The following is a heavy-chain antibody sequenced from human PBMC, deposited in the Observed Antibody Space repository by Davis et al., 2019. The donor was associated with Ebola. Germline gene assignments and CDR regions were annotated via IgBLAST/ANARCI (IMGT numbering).Heavy chain of an antibody. V-gene: IGHV4-39*01. J-gene: IGHJ5*02. D-gene: IGHD1-26*01. CDR3: ARLGYSGSYYWFDP. CDR1: GGSISSSSYY. CDR2: IYYSGST. Sequence: PSETLSLTCTVSGGSISSSSYYWGWIRQPPGKGLEWIGSIYYSGSTYYNPSLKSRVTISVDTSKNQFSLKLSSVTAADTAVYYCARLGYSGSYYWFDPWGQGTLVTVSS.